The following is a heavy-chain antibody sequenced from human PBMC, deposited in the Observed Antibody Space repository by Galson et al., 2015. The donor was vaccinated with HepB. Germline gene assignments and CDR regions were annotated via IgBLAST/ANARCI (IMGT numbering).Heavy chain of an antibody. J-gene: IGHJ4*02. CDR3: AHILYSASLRFDS. CDR1: GFSLRTSDEGVG. V-gene: IGHV2-5*02. CDR2: IYWDDDK. Sequence: PALVKHTQTLTLTCTFSGFSLRTSDEGVGVAWIRQPPGKALEWLGLIYWDDDKRYSHSLKNRLTITKDSSKDQVVLIRTRMDPMDTATYYCAHILYSASLRFDSWGQGAQVTVSS. D-gene: IGHD4-11*01.